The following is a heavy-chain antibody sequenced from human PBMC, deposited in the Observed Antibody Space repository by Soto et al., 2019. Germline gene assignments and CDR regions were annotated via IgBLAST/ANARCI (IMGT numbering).Heavy chain of an antibody. CDR1: GGSVSSSRYY. Sequence: QLQLQESGPGLVKPSETLSLTCTVSGGSVSSSRYYWGCVRQPPGKGLEWIGSVYDSGSTYYNPSRESRGTISVDKSKNQFSLKVMSLSAADTAVYDCGRLEGLATISYYFDYWGQGALVTLSS. J-gene: IGHJ4*02. D-gene: IGHD3-9*01. V-gene: IGHV4-39*01. CDR2: VYDSGST. CDR3: GRLEGLATISYYFDY.